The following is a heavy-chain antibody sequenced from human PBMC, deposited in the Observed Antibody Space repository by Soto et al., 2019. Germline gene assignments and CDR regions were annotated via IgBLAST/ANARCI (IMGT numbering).Heavy chain of an antibody. V-gene: IGHV3-7*05. D-gene: IGHD1-26*01. CDR3: ARGGSHTSDS. J-gene: IGHJ4*02. CDR2: IKEDGSET. Sequence: PGGSLRLSCAASGFRLSAVWMSWVRRAPGRGLEWVANIKEDGSETYYVDSVEGRFTISRDNAKNSLYLQMNSLRAEDTALYYCARGGSHTSDSWGQGALVTVSS. CDR1: GFRLSAVW.